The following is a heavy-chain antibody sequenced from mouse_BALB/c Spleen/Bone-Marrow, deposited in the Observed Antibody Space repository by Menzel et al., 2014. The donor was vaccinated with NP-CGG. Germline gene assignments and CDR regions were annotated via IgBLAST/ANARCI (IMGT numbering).Heavy chain of an antibody. CDR3: ARDWDEAYYFDY. CDR1: GYTFTSYW. J-gene: IGHJ2*01. D-gene: IGHD4-1*01. Sequence: VQLQQSGAELVKPGASVKLSCKASGYTFTSYWMHWVKQRPGQGLEWIGEINPSNGRTNYNEKFKSKATLTVDKSSSTAYMQLSSLTSEDSAVYYCARDWDEAYYFDYWGQGTTHTVSS. V-gene: IGHV1S81*02. CDR2: INPSNGRT.